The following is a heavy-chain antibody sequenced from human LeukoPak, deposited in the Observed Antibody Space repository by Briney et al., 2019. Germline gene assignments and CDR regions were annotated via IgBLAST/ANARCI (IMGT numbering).Heavy chain of an antibody. CDR2: IYYSGST. CDR1: GGSISSGGYY. D-gene: IGHD3-22*01. J-gene: IGHJ6*02. Sequence: SETLSLTCTVSGGSISSGGYYWSWIRQHPGKGLEWIGYIYYSGSTYYNPSLKSRVTISVDTSKNRFSLKLSSVTAADTAVYYCATAYYDSSGYYLHYYYYGMDVWGQGTTVTVSS. V-gene: IGHV4-31*09. CDR3: ATAYYDSSGYYLHYYYYGMDV.